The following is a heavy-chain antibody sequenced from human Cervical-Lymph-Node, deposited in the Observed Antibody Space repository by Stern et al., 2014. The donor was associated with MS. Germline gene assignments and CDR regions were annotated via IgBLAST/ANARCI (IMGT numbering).Heavy chain of an antibody. Sequence: QVQLVQSGAEVKKSGASVKISCKASGFTFTSNHMHWVRQAPGQGLEWMGFINASGSRTNYAQKFQGRVTMTRDTSTSTVYMEMSSLRSEDTAVYYCARETTGDVGFEDYFDAWGQGTLVTVS. D-gene: IGHD1-1*01. CDR2: INASGSRT. V-gene: IGHV1-46*03. CDR1: GFTFTSNH. J-gene: IGHJ4*02. CDR3: ARETTGDVGFEDYFDA.